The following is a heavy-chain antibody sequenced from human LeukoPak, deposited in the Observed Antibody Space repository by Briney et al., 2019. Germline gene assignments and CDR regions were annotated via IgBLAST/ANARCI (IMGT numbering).Heavy chain of an antibody. CDR1: GFTFSSYG. CDR2: IRFDGTSE. V-gene: IGHV3-30*02. Sequence: GGSLKLSCAASGFTFSSYGMHWVRQAPGKGLEWVAFIRFDGTSEFYADSVKARFTISRDNSQNTVSLQLNNLRIEDTALYYCAKTSLSDPSGHYYYMDVWGKGTTVTVSS. CDR3: AKTSLSDPSGHYYYMDV. J-gene: IGHJ6*03. D-gene: IGHD3-3*01.